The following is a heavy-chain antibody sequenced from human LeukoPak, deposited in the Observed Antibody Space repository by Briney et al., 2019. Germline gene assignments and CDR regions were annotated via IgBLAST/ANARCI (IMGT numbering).Heavy chain of an antibody. D-gene: IGHD6-13*01. CDR2: ISWTSGSI. J-gene: IGHJ5*02. V-gene: IGHV3-9*03. Sequence: PGRSLRLSCAASGFTFDDYAMHWVRQAPGKGLEWVSGISWTSGSIGYADSVNGPFTISRDNAKNALYLQMNTLRAEDMALYYCAKGYGSSWYPLWFDPWGQGTLVTVSS. CDR1: GFTFDDYA. CDR3: AKGYGSSWYPLWFDP.